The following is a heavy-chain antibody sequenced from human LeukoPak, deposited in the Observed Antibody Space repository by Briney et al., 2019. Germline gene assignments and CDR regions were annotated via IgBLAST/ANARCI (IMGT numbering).Heavy chain of an antibody. Sequence: GGSLRLSCAASGFTFDDYAMHWVRQAPGGGLEWLSGISWNSGSIAYADSVKGRFTISRDNAKNSLYLQMSSLRAEDMALYYWAKGGGSRYGYYFDYWGQGTLVTVSS. CDR3: AKGGGSRYGYYFDY. J-gene: IGHJ4*02. D-gene: IGHD5-18*01. CDR2: ISWNSGSI. V-gene: IGHV3-9*03. CDR1: GFTFDDYA.